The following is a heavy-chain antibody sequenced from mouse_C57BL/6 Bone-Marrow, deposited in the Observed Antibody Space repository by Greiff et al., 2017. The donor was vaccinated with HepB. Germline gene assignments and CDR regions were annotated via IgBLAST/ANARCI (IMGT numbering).Heavy chain of an antibody. J-gene: IGHJ1*03. D-gene: IGHD1-1*01. CDR1: GYTFTSYW. V-gene: IGHV1-52*01. Sequence: QVQLQQPGAELVRPGSSVKLSCKASGYTFTSYWMHWVKQRPIQGLEWIGNIDPSDSETHYNQKFKDKATLTVDKSSSTAYMQLSSLTSEDSAVYYCARYEYYEYFDVWGTGTTVTVSS. CDR2: IDPSDSET. CDR3: ARYEYYEYFDV.